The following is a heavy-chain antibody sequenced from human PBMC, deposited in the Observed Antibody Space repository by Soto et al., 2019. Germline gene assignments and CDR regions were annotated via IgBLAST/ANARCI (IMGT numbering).Heavy chain of an antibody. J-gene: IGHJ6*02. CDR1: GFTFGDYA. Sequence: GGSLRLSCTASGFTFGDYAMSWVRQAPGKGLEWVGFIRSKAYGGTTEYAASVKGRFTISRDDSKSIAYLQMNSLKTEDTAVYYCTREPYGSGSYYYYYYGMDVWGQGTTVTVSS. D-gene: IGHD3-10*01. CDR2: IRSKAYGGTT. V-gene: IGHV3-49*04. CDR3: TREPYGSGSYYYYYYGMDV.